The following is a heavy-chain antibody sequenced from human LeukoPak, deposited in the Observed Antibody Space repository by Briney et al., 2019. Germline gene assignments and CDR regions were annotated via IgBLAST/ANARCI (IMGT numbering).Heavy chain of an antibody. Sequence: KPSETLSLTCTVSGGSISSYYWGWIRQPPGKGLEWIGYIYDSGSTNYNPSLKSRVTISVDTSKNQFSLKLSSVTAADTAVYYCARNCGGDCYGALDYWGHGTLVTVSS. CDR3: ARNCGGDCYGALDY. D-gene: IGHD2-21*02. V-gene: IGHV4-59*01. CDR2: IYDSGST. CDR1: GGSISSYY. J-gene: IGHJ4*01.